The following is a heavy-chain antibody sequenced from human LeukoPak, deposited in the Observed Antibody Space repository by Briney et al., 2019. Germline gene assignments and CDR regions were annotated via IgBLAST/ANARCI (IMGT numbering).Heavy chain of an antibody. Sequence: GGSLRLSCAASGFTVSSNYMSWVRQAPGKGLEWVSVIYSGGSTYYADSVKGRFTISRHNSKNTLYLQMNSLRAEDTAVYYCARGADTGSYGSLVYFDYWGQGTLVTVSS. CDR2: IYSGGST. CDR1: GFTVSSNY. V-gene: IGHV3-53*04. D-gene: IGHD3-16*01. J-gene: IGHJ4*02. CDR3: ARGADTGSYGSLVYFDY.